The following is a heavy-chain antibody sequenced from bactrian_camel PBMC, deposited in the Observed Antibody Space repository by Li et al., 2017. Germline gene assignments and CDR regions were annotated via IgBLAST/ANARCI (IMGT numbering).Heavy chain of an antibody. CDR2: IDTDHGGGAT. D-gene: IGHD3*01. J-gene: IGHJ6*01. Sequence: VQLVESGGGLVHPGGSLRLSCAASGFTDITFSWYAMSWVRQAPGKGLEWVSGIDTDHGGGATYYADSVKGRFTISKDNAKIMLYLQMNSLKPEDTAVYLCASGSVFQHFGYWGQGTQVTVS. CDR3: ASGSVFQHFGY. CDR1: GFTDITFSWYA. V-gene: IGHV3S31*01.